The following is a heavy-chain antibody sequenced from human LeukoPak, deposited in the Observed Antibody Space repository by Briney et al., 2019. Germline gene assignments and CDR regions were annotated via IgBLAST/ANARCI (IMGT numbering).Heavy chain of an antibody. CDR2: ISGSGGNT. CDR3: AKGVTTVTTRYFDY. D-gene: IGHD4-17*01. CDR1: GFTSSDHY. Sequence: GGSLRLSCVASGFTSSDHYIQWVRQAPGKGLEWVSTISGSGGNTYYADSVKGRFSISRDNSKNTLYLQMNSLRAEDTAVYYCAKGVTTVTTRYFDYWGQGTLVTVSS. J-gene: IGHJ4*02. V-gene: IGHV3-23*01.